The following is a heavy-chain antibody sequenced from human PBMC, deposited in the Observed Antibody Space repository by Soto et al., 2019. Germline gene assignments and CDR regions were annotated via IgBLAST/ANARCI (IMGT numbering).Heavy chain of an antibody. Sequence: PSETLSLTCAVPGGSISTSQWWSWVRQPPGKGLEWIGETYHSGSSNYNASLRSRVTISVDKSKNQFSLKLSSVTAADTAVYYCASKTYESKGTFDYWGQGTLVTVS. J-gene: IGHJ4*02. V-gene: IGHV4-4*02. CDR2: TYHSGSS. CDR1: GGSISTSQW. CDR3: ASKTYESKGTFDY. D-gene: IGHD3-22*01.